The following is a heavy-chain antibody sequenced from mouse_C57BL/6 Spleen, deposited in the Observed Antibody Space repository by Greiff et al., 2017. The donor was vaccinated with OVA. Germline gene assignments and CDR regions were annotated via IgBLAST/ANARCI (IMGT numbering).Heavy chain of an antibody. CDR3: ARRGYYGYDEDYAMDY. V-gene: IGHV1-76*01. D-gene: IGHD2-2*01. CDR2: IYPGSGNT. Sequence: QVQLQQSGAELVRPGASVKLSCKASGYTFTDYYINWVKQRPGQGLEWIARIYPGSGNTYYNEKFKGKATLTAEKSSSTAYMQLSSLTSEDSAVYFCARRGYYGYDEDYAMDYWGQGTSVTVSS. CDR1: GYTFTDYY. J-gene: IGHJ4*01.